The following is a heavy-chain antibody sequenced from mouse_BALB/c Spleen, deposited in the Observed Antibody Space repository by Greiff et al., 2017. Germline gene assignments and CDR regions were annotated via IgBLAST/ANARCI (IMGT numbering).Heavy chain of an antibody. D-gene: IGHD6-1*01. CDR2: ISYSGST. J-gene: IGHJ4*01. CDR3: ARLDPSGSYAMDY. Sequence: EVQLQESGPSLVKPSQTLSLTCSVTGDSITSGYWNWIRKFPGNKLEYMGYISYSGSTYYNPSLKSRISITRDTSKNQYYLQLNSVTTEDTATYYCARLDPSGSYAMDYWGQGTSVTVSS. V-gene: IGHV3-8*02. CDR1: GDSITSGY.